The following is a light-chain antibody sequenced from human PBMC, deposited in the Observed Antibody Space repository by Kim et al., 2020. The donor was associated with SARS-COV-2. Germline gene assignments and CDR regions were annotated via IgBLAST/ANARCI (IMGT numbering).Light chain of an antibody. CDR2: STT. J-gene: IGLJ3*02. V-gene: IGLV8-61*01. CDR1: SGSVSSSNY. CDR3: LLYMGSGSWV. Sequence: QTVVTQEPSFSVSPGGTVTLTCGLSSGSVSSSNYPSWYQQTPGQAPRTLIYSTTTRSSGVPDRFSGSILGDKGALTITGAQADYESDYYCLLYMGSGSWVFGGGTQLTVL.